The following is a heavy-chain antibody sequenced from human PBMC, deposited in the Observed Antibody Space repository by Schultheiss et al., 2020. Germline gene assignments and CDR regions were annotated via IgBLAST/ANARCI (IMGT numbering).Heavy chain of an antibody. J-gene: IGHJ4*02. CDR2: IIPMFGIA. Sequence: SSVKVSCKASGGTFSSYAISWVRQAPGQGPEWLGVIIPMFGIANIAQKFQGRVTITADKSTSTAYMELSSLRSEDTAVYYCARARPYNWNDGSYFDYWGQGTLVTVSS. CDR1: GGTFSSYA. CDR3: ARARPYNWNDGSYFDY. D-gene: IGHD1-20*01. V-gene: IGHV1-69*10.